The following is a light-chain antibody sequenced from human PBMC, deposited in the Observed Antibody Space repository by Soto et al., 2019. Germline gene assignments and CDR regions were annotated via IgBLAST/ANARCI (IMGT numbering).Light chain of an antibody. CDR3: QQSYISPPT. Sequence: DIQMTQSPSSLSASVGDRVTITCRASQTISSYLNWYQQKPGKAPELLIYAASSLQSGVPSRFSGSGFGTDFTLTISSLQPEDFATYYCQQSYISPPTFGPGTKVNI. V-gene: IGKV1-39*01. CDR1: QTISSY. CDR2: AAS. J-gene: IGKJ3*01.